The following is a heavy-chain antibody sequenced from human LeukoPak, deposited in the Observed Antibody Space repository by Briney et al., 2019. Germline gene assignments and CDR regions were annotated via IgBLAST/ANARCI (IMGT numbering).Heavy chain of an antibody. Sequence: GGSLRLSCAASGFTFSDYYMTWIRQAQGKGLEWVSYISSSGSSIYYADSVKGRFTISRDNAKNSLYLQMNSLRAEDTAVYYCARALYYDSSGYYYYDYWGQGTLVTVSS. J-gene: IGHJ4*02. D-gene: IGHD3-22*01. CDR3: ARALYYDSSGYYYYDY. V-gene: IGHV3-11*04. CDR1: GFTFSDYY. CDR2: ISSSGSSI.